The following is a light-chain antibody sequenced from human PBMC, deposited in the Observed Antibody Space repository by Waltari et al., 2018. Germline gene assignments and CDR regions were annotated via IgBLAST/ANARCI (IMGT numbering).Light chain of an antibody. J-gene: IGKJ4*01. CDR2: WAF. V-gene: IGKV4-1*01. Sequence: DIVMTQSPDSLAVSLGERATINCKSSQSLLSSSNNKNYLAWYQQRPGQPPKLLMFWAFARESGVPDRFSGSGSGADFTLTIGGLQAEDVAVYYCQQYYGAPLTFGGGTKVEIK. CDR3: QQYYGAPLT. CDR1: QSLLSSSNNKNY.